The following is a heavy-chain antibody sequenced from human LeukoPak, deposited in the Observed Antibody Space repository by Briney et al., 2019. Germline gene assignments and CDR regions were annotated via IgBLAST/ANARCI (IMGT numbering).Heavy chain of an antibody. CDR1: GFTFSSYG. CDR2: ISYDGSNK. J-gene: IGHJ4*02. CDR3: ARTDSGD. Sequence: GRSLRLSCAASGFTFSSYGMHWVRQAPGKGLEWVAVISYDGSNKYYADSVKGRFTISRDNSKNTLYLQMNSLRAEDTAVYYCARTDSGDWGQGTLVTVSS. D-gene: IGHD2-21*02. V-gene: IGHV3-30*03.